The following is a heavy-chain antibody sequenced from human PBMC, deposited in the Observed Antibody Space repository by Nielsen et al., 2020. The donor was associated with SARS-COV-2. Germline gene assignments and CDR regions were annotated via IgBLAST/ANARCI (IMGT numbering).Heavy chain of an antibody. CDR3: ARGDTYYYDSSGYYPYYFDY. Sequence: GESLKISCAASGFTFSSYEMNWVRQAPGKGLEWVSYISSSGSTIYYADSVKGRFTISRDNAKNSLYLQMNSLRAEDTAVYYCARGDTYYYDSSGYYPYYFDYWGQGTLVTVSS. D-gene: IGHD3-22*01. V-gene: IGHV3-48*03. CDR1: GFTFSSYE. CDR2: ISSSGSTI. J-gene: IGHJ4*02.